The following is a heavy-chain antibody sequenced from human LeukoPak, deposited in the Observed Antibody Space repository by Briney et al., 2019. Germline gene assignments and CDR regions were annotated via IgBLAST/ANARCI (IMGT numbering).Heavy chain of an antibody. CDR1: GFTFSSYG. CDR2: IWYDGSNK. V-gene: IGHV3-33*08. J-gene: IGHJ3*02. CDR3: ARDCFQLLCSEEDAFDI. D-gene: IGHD2-2*01. Sequence: PGGSLRLSCAASGFTFSSYGMHWVRQAPGKGLEWVAVIWYDGSNKYYADSVKGRFTISRDNSKNTLYLQMNSLRAEDTAVYYCARDCFQLLCSEEDAFDIWGQGTMVTVSS.